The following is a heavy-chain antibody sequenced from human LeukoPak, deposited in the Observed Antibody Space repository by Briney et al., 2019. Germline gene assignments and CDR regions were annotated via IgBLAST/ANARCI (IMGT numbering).Heavy chain of an antibody. V-gene: IGHV1-2*02. CDR3: ARSSRLIAVASDY. CDR1: GYTFTTYG. J-gene: IGHJ4*02. D-gene: IGHD6-19*01. CDR2: INPNSGGT. Sequence: ASVKVSCKASGYTFTTYGISWVRQAPGQGLEWMGWINPNSGGTNYAQKFQGRVTMTRDTSISTAYMELSRLRYDDTAVYYCARSSRLIAVASDYWGQGTLVTVSS.